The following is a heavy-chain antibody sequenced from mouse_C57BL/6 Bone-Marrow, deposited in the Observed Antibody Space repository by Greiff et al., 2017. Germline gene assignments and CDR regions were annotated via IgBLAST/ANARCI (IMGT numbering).Heavy chain of an antibody. V-gene: IGHV1-80*01. J-gene: IGHJ4*01. CDR3: ARYYDYDGAMDY. Sequence: QVQLQQSGAELVKPGASVKISCKASGYAFSSYWMNWVKQRPGKGLEWIGQIYPGDGDTNYNGKFKGKATLTADKSSSTAYMQLSSLTSEDSAVYFCARYYDYDGAMDYWGQGTSVTVSS. CDR1: GYAFSSYW. CDR2: IYPGDGDT. D-gene: IGHD2-4*01.